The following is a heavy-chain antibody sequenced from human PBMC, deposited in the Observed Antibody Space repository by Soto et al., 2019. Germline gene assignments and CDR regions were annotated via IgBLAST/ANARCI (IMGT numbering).Heavy chain of an antibody. J-gene: IGHJ5*02. CDR2: ISYDGSNK. CDR1: GLTFSSYG. D-gene: IGHD3-22*01. CDR3: AKDLYYDSSGNPNWFDP. Sequence: LRLSCAASGLTFSSYGMHGVRQAPGKGLEWVAVISYDGSNKYYADSVKGRFTISRDNSKNTLYLQMNSLRAEDTAVYYCAKDLYYDSSGNPNWFDPWGQGTLVTVSS. V-gene: IGHV3-30*18.